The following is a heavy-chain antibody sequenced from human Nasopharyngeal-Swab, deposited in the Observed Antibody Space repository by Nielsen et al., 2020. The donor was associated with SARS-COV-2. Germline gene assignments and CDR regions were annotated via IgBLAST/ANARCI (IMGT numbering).Heavy chain of an antibody. CDR1: GGSFSGYY. Sequence: SETLSLTCAVYGGSFSGYYWSWIRQPPGKGLEWIGEINHSGSTNYNPSLKSRVTISVDTSKNQFSLKLSSVTAADTAVYYCAGGRWGVAGTGFVDYWGQGTLVTVSS. J-gene: IGHJ4*02. D-gene: IGHD6-19*01. V-gene: IGHV4-34*01. CDR2: INHSGST. CDR3: AGGRWGVAGTGFVDY.